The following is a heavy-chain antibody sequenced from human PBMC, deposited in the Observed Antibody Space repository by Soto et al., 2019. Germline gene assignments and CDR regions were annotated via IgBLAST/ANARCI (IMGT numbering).Heavy chain of an antibody. D-gene: IGHD3-3*01. Sequence: PGGSLRLSCIASGFTFGDYAMSWFRQAPGKGLEWVGFIRSKVYGGTTEYAASVKGRFTISRDDSISIAYLQMNSLKTEDTAVYYCTSTIFGVVIPGGYYYGKDVWGQGTTVTVSS. J-gene: IGHJ6*02. CDR2: IRSKVYGGTT. CDR3: TSTIFGVVIPGGYYYGKDV. CDR1: GFTFGDYA. V-gene: IGHV3-49*03.